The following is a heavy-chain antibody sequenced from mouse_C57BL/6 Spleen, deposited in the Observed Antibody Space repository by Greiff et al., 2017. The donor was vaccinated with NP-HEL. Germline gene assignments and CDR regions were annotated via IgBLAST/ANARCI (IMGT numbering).Heavy chain of an antibody. CDR3: ARGRYYGSSPAWFAY. J-gene: IGHJ3*01. D-gene: IGHD1-1*01. V-gene: IGHV1-39*01. Sequence: VQLQQSGPELVKPGASVKISCKASGYSFTDYNMNWVKQSNGKSLEWIGVINPNYGTTSYNQKFKGKATLTVDQSSSTAYMQLNSLTSEDSAVYYCARGRYYGSSPAWFAYWGQGTLVTVSA. CDR1: GYSFTDYN. CDR2: INPNYGTT.